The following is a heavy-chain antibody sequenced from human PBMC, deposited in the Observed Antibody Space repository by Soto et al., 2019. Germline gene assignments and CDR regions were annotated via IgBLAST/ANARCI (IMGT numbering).Heavy chain of an antibody. Sequence: SETLSLTCAVYGGSFSGYYWSWIRQPPGKGLEWIGKINHSGSTNYNPSLKSRVTISVDTSKNQFSLKLSSVTAADTAVYYCARGSVAGKYYYYGMDVWGQGTTVTVSS. D-gene: IGHD6-19*01. CDR1: GGSFSGYY. J-gene: IGHJ6*02. CDR2: INHSGST. V-gene: IGHV4-34*01. CDR3: ARGSVAGKYYYYGMDV.